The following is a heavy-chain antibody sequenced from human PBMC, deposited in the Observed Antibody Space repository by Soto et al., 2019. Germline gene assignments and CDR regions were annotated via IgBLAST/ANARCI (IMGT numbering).Heavy chain of an antibody. CDR2: IFYNLDT. CDR3: ERQVDSSGYFYEFDH. J-gene: IGHJ4*02. D-gene: IGHD3-22*01. V-gene: IGHV4-39*01. Sequence: TLSLTCTVSGDSISSSNYYWGWIRQPPGKGLEWIGTIFYNLDTYYNPSLKSRLSISIDTSKNRFSLKLRSVTAADTAVYYCERQVDSSGYFYEFDHWGQGTLVTVYS. CDR1: GDSISSSNYY.